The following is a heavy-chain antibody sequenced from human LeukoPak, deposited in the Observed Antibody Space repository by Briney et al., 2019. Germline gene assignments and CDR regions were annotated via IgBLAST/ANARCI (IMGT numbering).Heavy chain of an antibody. CDR1: GGSISSYY. D-gene: IGHD1-26*01. J-gene: IGHJ4*02. CDR3: ARATVGASDY. CDR2: IYYSGST. V-gene: IGHV4-59*01. Sequence: EPSETLSLTCTVSGGSISSYYWNWIRHPPGKGLEWIGCIYYSGSTNYNPSLKSRVTISVDTSKNQFSLKLNSVTAADTAVYYCARATVGASDYWGQGTLVTVSS.